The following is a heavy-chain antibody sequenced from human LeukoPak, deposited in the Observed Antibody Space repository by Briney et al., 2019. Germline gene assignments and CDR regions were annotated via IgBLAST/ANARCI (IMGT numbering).Heavy chain of an antibody. Sequence: SETLSLTCAVSGYSISSGYYWGWIRQPPGKGLEWIGSIYHSGSTYYNPSLKSRVTISVDTSKNQFSRKLSSVTAADTAVYYCARHSGGYSYGYGYYFDYWGQGTLVTVSS. J-gene: IGHJ4*02. D-gene: IGHD5-18*01. CDR1: GYSISSGYY. CDR2: IYHSGST. V-gene: IGHV4-38-2*01. CDR3: ARHSGGYSYGYGYYFDY.